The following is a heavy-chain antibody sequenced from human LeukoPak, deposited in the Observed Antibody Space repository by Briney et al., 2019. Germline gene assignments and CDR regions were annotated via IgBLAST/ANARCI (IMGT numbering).Heavy chain of an antibody. D-gene: IGHD2-15*01. V-gene: IGHV4-39*01. CDR2: IYFGGST. Sequence: SETLSLTCTVSGGSISSSDYYWGWIRQPPGKGLEGFGSIYFGGSTYYNPSLKSRVTISVDTSMNQFSLKLSFVTTADTAVYYCARALGYCSGGSCTRGYNWFDPWGQGTLVTVSS. CDR1: GGSISSSDYY. CDR3: ARALGYCSGGSCTRGYNWFDP. J-gene: IGHJ5*02.